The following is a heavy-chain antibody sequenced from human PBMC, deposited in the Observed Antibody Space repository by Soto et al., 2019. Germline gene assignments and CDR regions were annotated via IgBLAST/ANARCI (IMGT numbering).Heavy chain of an antibody. J-gene: IGHJ4*02. Sequence: PGGSLRLSCAASGFTFDNYAMHWVRQAPGKGLEWVSGISWNSNTIAYADSVKGRFTISRDNAKNSLYLHMNSLRAEDTAFYYCAKDTGPNWGQGXLVTVSS. V-gene: IGHV3-9*01. CDR3: AKDTGPN. CDR1: GFTFDNYA. CDR2: ISWNSNTI.